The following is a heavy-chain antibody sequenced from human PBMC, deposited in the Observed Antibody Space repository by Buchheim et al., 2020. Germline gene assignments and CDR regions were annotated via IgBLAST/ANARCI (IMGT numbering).Heavy chain of an antibody. D-gene: IGHD1-26*01. CDR2: IWYDGSNK. Sequence: QVQLVESGGGVVQPGRSLRLSCAASGFTFSSYGMHWVRQAPGKGLEWVAVIWYDGSNKYYADSVKGRFTISRDNSKNTLYLQMNSLIAEDTAVYYCARGFELLRGLDYWGQGTL. J-gene: IGHJ4*02. CDR1: GFTFSSYG. V-gene: IGHV3-33*01. CDR3: ARGFELLRGLDY.